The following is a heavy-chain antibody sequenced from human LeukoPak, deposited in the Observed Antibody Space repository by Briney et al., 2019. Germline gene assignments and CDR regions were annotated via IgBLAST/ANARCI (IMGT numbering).Heavy chain of an antibody. V-gene: IGHV3-7*01. CDR1: GFTYNSYW. CDR2: VNQGGSEK. CDR3: AKGPKLYSGYHPDS. D-gene: IGHD3-22*01. J-gene: IGHJ4*02. Sequence: GGSLRLSCAASGFTYNSYWMSWVRQGPGKGLEWVASVNQGGSEKLYVDSVKGRFTISRENAKNSLYLQMNSLTAEDTAIYYCAKGPKLYSGYHPDSWGQGTLVTVSS.